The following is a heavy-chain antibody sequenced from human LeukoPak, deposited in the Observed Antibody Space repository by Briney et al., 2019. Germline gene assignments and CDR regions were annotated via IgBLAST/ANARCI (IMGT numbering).Heavy chain of an antibody. CDR1: GFTFGDYA. Sequence: GGSLRLSCAAPGFTFGDYAMHWVRQAPGKGLEWVSLIRANGGRTYYADSVNGRLTISRDNSKNSLYLQMNSLRTDDTALYYCATWAFYDGLDVWGQGSTVNVSS. V-gene: IGHV3-43*02. CDR3: ATWAFYDGLDV. J-gene: IGHJ6*02. D-gene: IGHD2/OR15-2a*01. CDR2: IRANGGRT.